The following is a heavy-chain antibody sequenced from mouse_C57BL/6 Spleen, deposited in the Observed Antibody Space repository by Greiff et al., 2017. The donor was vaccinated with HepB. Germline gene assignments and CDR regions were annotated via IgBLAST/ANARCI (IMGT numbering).Heavy chain of an antibody. D-gene: IGHD2-3*01. CDR2: IYPGSGST. J-gene: IGHJ3*01. Sequence: QVHVKQPGAELVKPGASVKMSCKASGYTFTSYWITWVKQRPGQGLEWIGDIYPGSGSTNYNEKFKSKATLTVDTSSSTAYMQLSSLTSEDSAVYYCARGGWLLRDWFAYWGQGTLVTVSA. V-gene: IGHV1-55*01. CDR1: GYTFTSYW. CDR3: ARGGWLLRDWFAY.